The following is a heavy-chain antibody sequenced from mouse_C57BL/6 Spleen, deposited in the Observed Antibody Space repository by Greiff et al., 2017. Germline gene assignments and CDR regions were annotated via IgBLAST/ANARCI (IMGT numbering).Heavy chain of an antibody. CDR1: GFTFSSYA. Sequence: EVQGVESGGGLVKPGGSLKLSCAASGFTFSSYAMSWVRQTPEKRLEWVATISDGGSYTYYPDNVKGRFTISRDNAKNNLYLQMSHLKSEDTAMXYCARELTGTGYFDYWGQGTTLTVSS. J-gene: IGHJ2*01. V-gene: IGHV5-4*01. D-gene: IGHD4-1*01. CDR3: ARELTGTGYFDY. CDR2: ISDGGSYT.